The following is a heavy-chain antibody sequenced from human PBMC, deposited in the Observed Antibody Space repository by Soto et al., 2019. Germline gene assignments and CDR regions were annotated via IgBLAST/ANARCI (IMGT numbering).Heavy chain of an antibody. D-gene: IGHD7-27*01. CDR1: NSVVIGDC. CDR2: IYYSGTT. Sequence: PSGTLCLSVTEANSVVIGDCWGWIRQPPGKGLEWIGFIYYSGTTNYNPSLKSRVTISVDTSKNQFSLKLGSVTAADTAVYYCVRSNHSDYWGQGTLVTVSS. V-gene: IGHV4-59*02. J-gene: IGHJ4*02. CDR3: VRSNHSDY.